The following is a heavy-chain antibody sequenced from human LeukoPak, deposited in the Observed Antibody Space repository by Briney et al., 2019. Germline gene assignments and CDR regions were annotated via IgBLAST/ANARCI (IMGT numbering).Heavy chain of an antibody. J-gene: IGHJ6*02. CDR2: FDPEDGET. V-gene: IGHV1-24*01. CDR1: GYTLTELS. CDR3: ARFSRYCSSTSCYLYGMDV. Sequence: ASVKVSCKVSGYTLTELSMHWVRQAPGKGLEWMGGFDPEDGETIYAQKFQGRVTMTRTTSRSTAYMELSSLRSEDTALYYCARFSRYCSSTSCYLYGMDVWGQGTTVTVSS. D-gene: IGHD2-2*01.